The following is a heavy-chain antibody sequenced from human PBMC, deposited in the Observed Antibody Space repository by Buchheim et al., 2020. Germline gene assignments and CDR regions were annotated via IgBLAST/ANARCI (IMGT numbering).Heavy chain of an antibody. D-gene: IGHD6-6*01. CDR1: GGSFSGYY. CDR2: INHSGST. J-gene: IGHJ6*04. CDR3: ARGRQLGYYYYGMDV. V-gene: IGHV4-34*01. Sequence: QVQLQQWGAGLLKPSETLSLTCAVYGGSFSGYYWSWIRQPLGKGLEWIGEINHSGSTNYNPSLKSRVTISVDTSTNQFSLKLSSVTAADTAVYYCARGRQLGYYYYGMDVWGKGTT.